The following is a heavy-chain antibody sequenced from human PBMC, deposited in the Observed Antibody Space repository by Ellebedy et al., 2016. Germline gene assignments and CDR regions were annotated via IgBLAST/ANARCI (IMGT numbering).Heavy chain of an antibody. D-gene: IGHD2-2*02. J-gene: IGHJ3*02. CDR2: IYYSGST. CDR3: ARTEAAISVDAFDI. Sequence: SETLSLXXTVSGGSISSYYWSWIRQPPGKGLEWIGYIYYSGSTNYNPSLKSRVTISVDTSKNQFSLKLSSVTAADTAVYYCARTEAAISVDAFDIWGQGTMVTVSS. CDR1: GGSISSYY. V-gene: IGHV4-59*01.